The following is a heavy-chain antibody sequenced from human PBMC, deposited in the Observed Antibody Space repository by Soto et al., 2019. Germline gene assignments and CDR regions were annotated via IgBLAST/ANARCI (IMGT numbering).Heavy chain of an antibody. Sequence: KPSETLSLTCTVSGGSVSSGSYYWSWIRQPPGKGLEWIGYIYYSGSTNYNPSLKSRVTISVDTSKNQFSLKLSSVTAADTAVYYCARDFPHNYDILTGYPRSAFDIWGQGTMVTVSS. CDR2: IYYSGST. V-gene: IGHV4-61*01. J-gene: IGHJ3*02. CDR3: ARDFPHNYDILTGYPRSAFDI. D-gene: IGHD3-9*01. CDR1: GGSVSSGSYY.